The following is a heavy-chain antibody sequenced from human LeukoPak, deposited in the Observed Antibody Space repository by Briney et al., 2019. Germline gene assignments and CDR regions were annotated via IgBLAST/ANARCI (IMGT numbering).Heavy chain of an antibody. CDR1: GFPFRSHW. CDR2: ISTDGTTT. Sequence: GGSLRLSCAASGFPFRSHWMHWVRQVPGKGLVWVSHISTDGTTTNYADSVKGRFTISRDNAMDTLYLQLNSLRAEDTAIYYCARSLGYSSGGWGQGTLVTVSS. V-gene: IGHV3-74*01. J-gene: IGHJ4*02. CDR3: ARSLGYSSGG. D-gene: IGHD2-15*01.